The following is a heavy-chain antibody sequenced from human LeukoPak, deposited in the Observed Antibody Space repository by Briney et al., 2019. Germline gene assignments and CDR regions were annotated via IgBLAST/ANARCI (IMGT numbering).Heavy chain of an antibody. CDR3: ARDAWVYSSWGFDY. D-gene: IGHD6-6*01. V-gene: IGHV4-59*12. Sequence: SETLSLTCTVSGGSISSYYWSWIRQPPGKGLEWIGYIYYSGSTNYNPSLKSRVTMSVDTSKNQFSLKLSSVTAADTAVYYCARDAWVYSSWGFDYWGQGTLVTVSS. CDR1: GGSISSYY. CDR2: IYYSGST. J-gene: IGHJ4*02.